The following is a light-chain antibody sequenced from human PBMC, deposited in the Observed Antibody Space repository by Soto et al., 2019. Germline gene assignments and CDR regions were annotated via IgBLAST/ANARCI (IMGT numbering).Light chain of an antibody. CDR2: DVS. CDR3: GSYTTSTTLVV. CDR1: SSDVGAYNF. Sequence: QSALTQPASVSGSPGQSITISCTGTSSDVGAYNFVSWYQQHPGKAPKVIIFDVSNRPSGVSDRFSGSKSGDTASLTISGLQAEDEADYYCGSYTTSTTLVVFGGGTKLTVL. J-gene: IGLJ2*01. V-gene: IGLV2-14*01.